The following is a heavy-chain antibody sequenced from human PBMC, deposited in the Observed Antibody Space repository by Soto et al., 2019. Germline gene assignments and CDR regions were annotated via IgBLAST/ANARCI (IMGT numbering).Heavy chain of an antibody. Sequence: GGSLRLSCAASGFTFSSYSMNWIRQAPGKGLEWVSYISSSGSTIYYADSVKGRFTISRDNAKNSLYLQMNSLRAEDTAVYYCARENEYSSSPDAFDIWGQGTMVTVSS. CDR2: ISSSGSTI. V-gene: IGHV3-48*04. CDR1: GFTFSSYS. CDR3: ARENEYSSSPDAFDI. J-gene: IGHJ3*02. D-gene: IGHD6-6*01.